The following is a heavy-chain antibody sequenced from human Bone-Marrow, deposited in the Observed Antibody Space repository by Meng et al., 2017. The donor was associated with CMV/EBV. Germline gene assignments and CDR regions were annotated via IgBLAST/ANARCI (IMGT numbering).Heavy chain of an antibody. CDR3: ARDIVVSTVDGIDV. V-gene: IGHV3-74*01. CDR2: INSDGSST. CDR1: GFTFSSYW. J-gene: IGHJ6*02. Sequence: GESLKISCAASGFTFSSYWMHWVRQAPGKGLVWVSRINSDGSSTSYADSVKGRFTISRDDAKNSLYLQMKSLRAEDTAVYYCARDIVVSTVDGIDVWGQGTTVTVSS. D-gene: IGHD3-22*01.